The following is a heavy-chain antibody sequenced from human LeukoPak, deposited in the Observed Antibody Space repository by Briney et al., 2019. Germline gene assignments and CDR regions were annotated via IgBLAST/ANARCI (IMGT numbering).Heavy chain of an antibody. CDR3: ARVGVRSSGWYSYYYYYMDV. CDR1: GYTFTSYG. CDR2: ISAYNGNT. D-gene: IGHD6-19*01. Sequence: GASVKVSCKASGYTFTSYGIRWVRQAPGHGLEWIGWISAYNGNTNYAQKLQGRVTMTTDTSTSTAYMELRSLRSDDTAVYYCARVGVRSSGWYSYYYYYMDVWGKGTTVTISS. V-gene: IGHV1-18*01. J-gene: IGHJ6*03.